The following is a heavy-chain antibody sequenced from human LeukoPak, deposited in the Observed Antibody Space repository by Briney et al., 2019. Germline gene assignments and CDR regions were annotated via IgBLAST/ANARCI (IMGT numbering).Heavy chain of an antibody. CDR2: IRYDGSNK. Sequence: GGSLRLSCAASGFTFSSYAMHWVRQAPGKGLEWVAFIRYDGSNKYYADSVKGRFTISRDNSKNTLYLQMNSLRAEDTAVYYCAKDDNDFWSGYYRSWGQGTLVTVSS. CDR1: GFTFSSYA. J-gene: IGHJ5*02. V-gene: IGHV3-30*02. CDR3: AKDDNDFWSGYYRS. D-gene: IGHD3-3*01.